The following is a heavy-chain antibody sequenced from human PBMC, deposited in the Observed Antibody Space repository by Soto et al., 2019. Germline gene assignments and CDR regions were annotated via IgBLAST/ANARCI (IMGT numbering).Heavy chain of an antibody. CDR1: GGSISSSSYY. V-gene: IGHV4-39*01. CDR2: IYYSGST. J-gene: IGHJ4*02. CDR3: ARHPIPTKLRYFDWLFDY. Sequence: QLQLQESGPGLVKPSETLSLTCTVSGGSISSSSYYWGWIRQPPGKGLEWIGSIYYSGSTYYNPSLKSRVTISVDTSKNQFSLKLSSVTAADTAVYYCARHPIPTKLRYFDWLFDYWGQGTLVTVSS. D-gene: IGHD3-9*01.